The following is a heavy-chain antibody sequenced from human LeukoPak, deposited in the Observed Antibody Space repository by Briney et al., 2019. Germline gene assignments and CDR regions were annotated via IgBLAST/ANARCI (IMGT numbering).Heavy chain of an antibody. V-gene: IGHV3-21*01. CDR2: ISSSSSYI. CDR3: ASFSSSLPQYYFDY. J-gene: IGHJ4*02. CDR1: GFTFSSYS. D-gene: IGHD6-13*01. Sequence: PGGSLRLSCAAPGFTFSSYSMNWVRQAPGKGLEWVSSISSSSSYIYYADSVKGRFTISRDNAKNSLYLQMNSLRAEDTAVYYCASFSSSLPQYYFDYWGQGTLVTVSS.